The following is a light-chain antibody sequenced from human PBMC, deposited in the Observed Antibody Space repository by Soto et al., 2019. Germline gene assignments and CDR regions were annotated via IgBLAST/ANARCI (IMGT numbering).Light chain of an antibody. J-gene: IGKJ4*01. V-gene: IGKV3-20*01. CDR1: QSVSSSY. Sequence: EIVLAQAPGTLSLSPRERATLSCRASQSVSSSYLAWYQQKPGQAPRLLIYGASSRATGIPDRFSGSGSGTDFTLTISRLESEDFAGYYCQQYGSSWGLTFGGGTKVAIK. CDR2: GAS. CDR3: QQYGSSWGLT.